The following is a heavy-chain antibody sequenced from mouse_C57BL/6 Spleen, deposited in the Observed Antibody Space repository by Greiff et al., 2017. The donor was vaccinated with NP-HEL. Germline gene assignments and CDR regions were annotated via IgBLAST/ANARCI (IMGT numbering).Heavy chain of an antibody. V-gene: IGHV1-76*01. CDR2: IYPGSGNT. J-gene: IGHJ2*01. CDR3: ARYDGYYEGFDY. CDR1: GYTFTDYY. Sequence: QVQLQQSGAELVRPGASVKLSCKASGYTFTDYYINWVKQRPGQGLEWIARIYPGSGNTYYNEKFKGKATLTAEKSSSTAYMQLSSLTSEDSAVYFCARYDGYYEGFDYWGQGTTLTVSS. D-gene: IGHD2-3*01.